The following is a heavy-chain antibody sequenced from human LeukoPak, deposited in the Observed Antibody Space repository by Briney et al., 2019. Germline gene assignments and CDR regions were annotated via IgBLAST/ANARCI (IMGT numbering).Heavy chain of an antibody. V-gene: IGHV3-48*03. J-gene: IGHJ4*02. CDR3: ARANYYDITSFDF. Sequence: QRGESLKISCAASGFTFSNYEMNWVRQAPGKGLEWVSYISSSGSAIYYADSVKGRFTISRDNAKNSLYLQMKSLRAEDTAVYYCARANYYDITSFDFWGQGALVTVSS. CDR1: GFTFSNYE. CDR2: ISSSGSAI. D-gene: IGHD3-22*01.